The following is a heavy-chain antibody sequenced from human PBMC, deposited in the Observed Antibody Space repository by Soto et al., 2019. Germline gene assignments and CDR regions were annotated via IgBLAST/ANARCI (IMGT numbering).Heavy chain of an antibody. V-gene: IGHV3-23*01. D-gene: IGHD5-18*01. J-gene: IGHJ4*02. CDR3: AKSYGDTWQQYFFDS. CDR1: GFTFSAYS. CDR2: MSGLGGST. Sequence: EVQLLESGGGLVQPGGSLRLSCTASGFTFSAYSMSWVRQAPGKGLEWVSGMSGLGGSTYYADSVRGRFTISRDNSKNTLYLQMNSLRAEDTAVYYCAKSYGDTWQQYFFDSWGQGTRLTVSS.